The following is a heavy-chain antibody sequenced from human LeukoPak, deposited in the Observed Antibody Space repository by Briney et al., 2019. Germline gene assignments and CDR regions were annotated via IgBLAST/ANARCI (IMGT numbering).Heavy chain of an antibody. Sequence: SQTLSLTCAISGDIVSSNSAAWNWIRQSPSRGLEWLGRTYYRSKWYNDYAVSVKSRITINPDTSKNQFSLQLNSVTPEDTAVYYRARDTAVAGTGDYYYYGMDVWGQGTTVTVSS. CDR3: ARDTAVAGTGDYYYYGMDV. J-gene: IGHJ6*02. V-gene: IGHV6-1*01. CDR1: GDIVSSNSAA. CDR2: TYYRSKWYN. D-gene: IGHD6-19*01.